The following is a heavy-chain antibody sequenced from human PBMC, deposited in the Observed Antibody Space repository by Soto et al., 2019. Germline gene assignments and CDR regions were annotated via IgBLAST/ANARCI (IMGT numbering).Heavy chain of an antibody. V-gene: IGHV3-30*18. CDR1: GFTFSSFG. Sequence: QVQLVESGGGVVQPGRSLRLSCAASGFTFSSFGMHWVRQAPGKGLEWVAVILFDGSNKYYADSVKGRFTISRDNSENTLYLQMNSLRAEDTAVYYCAKVLGVVVWGQGTMVTVSS. CDR3: AKVLGVVV. D-gene: IGHD3-16*01. J-gene: IGHJ3*01. CDR2: ILFDGSNK.